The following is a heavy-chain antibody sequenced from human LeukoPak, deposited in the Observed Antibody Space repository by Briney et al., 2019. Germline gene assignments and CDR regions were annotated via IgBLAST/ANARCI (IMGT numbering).Heavy chain of an antibody. J-gene: IGHJ2*01. CDR1: GFTFSSYW. Sequence: GGSLRLSCAVSGFTFSSYWMHWVRQGPGKGLAWVSRITNDGSATDYADSAKGRFTISRDNAENTLYLHMSSLRAEDTAVYYCTRDASPGYFDLWGRGTLVTVSS. CDR3: TRDASPGYFDL. V-gene: IGHV3-74*01. D-gene: IGHD2-15*01. CDR2: ITNDGSAT.